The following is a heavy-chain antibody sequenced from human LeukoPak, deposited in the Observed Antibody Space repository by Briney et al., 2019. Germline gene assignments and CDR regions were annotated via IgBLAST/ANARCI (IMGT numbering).Heavy chain of an antibody. D-gene: IGHD3-10*01. CDR2: IYHSGST. Sequence: RTSETLSLTCTVSGYSISSGDFWGWIRQPPGKGLEWIGSIYHSGSTYYNPSLKSRVTISVDTSKNQFSLKLSSVTTADTAVYYCARVEEGYGSGRRGNFYYYYMDVWGKGTTVTISS. CDR1: GYSISSGDF. J-gene: IGHJ6*03. V-gene: IGHV4-38-2*02. CDR3: ARVEEGYGSGRRGNFYYYYMDV.